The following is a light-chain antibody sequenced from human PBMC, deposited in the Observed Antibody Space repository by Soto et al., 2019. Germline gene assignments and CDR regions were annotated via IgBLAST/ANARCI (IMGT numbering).Light chain of an antibody. Sequence: DIVMTQSPDSLAVSLGERATINCKSSRSVFYSSNNKNYLAWYQQKPGQPPKLLIYWASTRESGVPDRFSGSGSGTDFTLTISSLQAEDVAVYYCQQYYGTPFTFGPGTKVDIK. CDR1: RSVFYSSNNKNY. J-gene: IGKJ3*01. CDR3: QQYYGTPFT. CDR2: WAS. V-gene: IGKV4-1*01.